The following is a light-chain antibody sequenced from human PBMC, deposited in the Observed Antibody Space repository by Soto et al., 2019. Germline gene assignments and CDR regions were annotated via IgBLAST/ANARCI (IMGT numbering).Light chain of an antibody. CDR2: EVS. Sequence: QSALTQPPSASGSPGQSVTISCTGTSSDVGGYNYVSWYQQHPGKAPKLMIYEVSKRPSGVPDRFSGSKSVNTASLTVSGLQAEDEADYYCSSYAGSNVVFGGGTKVTVL. J-gene: IGLJ2*01. V-gene: IGLV2-8*01. CDR1: SSDVGGYNY. CDR3: SSYAGSNVV.